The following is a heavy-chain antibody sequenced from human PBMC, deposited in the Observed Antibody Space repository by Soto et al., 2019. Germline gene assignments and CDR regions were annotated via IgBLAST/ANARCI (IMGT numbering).Heavy chain of an antibody. Sequence: PGGSRRLACVASGFAVSNHYMNWVRQAPGKLLEWVAVFYSCVTTYYAHSLRGRFTVSRDDSKNPLFLQMSSMRAEDTAVYYCARAGSPFGSDSSGYWGFDHWGQGTVVTVS. V-gene: IGHV3-53*01. CDR2: FYSCVTT. CDR1: GFAVSNHY. J-gene: IGHJ4*02. D-gene: IGHD3-22*01. CDR3: ARAGSPFGSDSSGYWGFDH.